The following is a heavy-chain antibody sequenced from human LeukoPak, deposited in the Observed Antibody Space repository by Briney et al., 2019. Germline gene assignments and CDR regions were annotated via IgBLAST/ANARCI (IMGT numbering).Heavy chain of an antibody. CDR3: AKGSIMITFGGVIGPFDY. D-gene: IGHD3-16*02. J-gene: IGHJ4*02. CDR1: GFTFSSYS. CDR2: ISGSGGST. Sequence: PGGSLRLSCAASGFTFSSYSMNWVRQAPGKGLEWVSAISGSGGSTYFADSVKGRFTISRDNSKNTLYLQMNSLRAEDTAVYYCAKGSIMITFGGVIGPFDYWGQGTLVTVSS. V-gene: IGHV3-23*01.